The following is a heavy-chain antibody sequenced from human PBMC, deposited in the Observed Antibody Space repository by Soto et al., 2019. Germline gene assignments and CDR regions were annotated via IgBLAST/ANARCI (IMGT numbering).Heavy chain of an antibody. D-gene: IGHD4-17*01. J-gene: IGHJ4*02. Sequence: SETLSLTCAVSGGSISSGGYSWSWIRQPPGKGLEWIGYIYHSGSTYYNPSLKSRVTISVDTSKNQFSLKLSSVTAADTAVYYFAKLPAGGDYSNYFDYWGQGTLVTVSS. CDR3: AKLPAGGDYSNYFDY. V-gene: IGHV4-30-2*02. CDR2: IYHSGST. CDR1: GGSISSGGYS.